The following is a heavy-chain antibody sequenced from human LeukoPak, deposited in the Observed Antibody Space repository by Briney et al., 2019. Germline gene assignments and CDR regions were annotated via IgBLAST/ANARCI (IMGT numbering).Heavy chain of an antibody. CDR3: ARGVETAGGITVIVDSNDY. CDR1: GDSISSYY. V-gene: IGHV4-59*12. CDR2: IYYSGNT. D-gene: IGHD3-22*01. J-gene: IGHJ4*02. Sequence: SETLSLTCTVSGDSISSYYWSWIRQPPGKGLEWIGSIYYSGNTNYNPSLKSRVTISVDTSKNQFSLKLSSVTAADTAVYYCARGVETAGGITVIVDSNDYWGQGTLVTVSS.